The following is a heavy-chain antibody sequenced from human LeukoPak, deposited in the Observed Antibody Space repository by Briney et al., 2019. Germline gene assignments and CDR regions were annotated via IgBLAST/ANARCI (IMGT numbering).Heavy chain of an antibody. CDR1: GFTFSSYS. D-gene: IGHD6-13*01. V-gene: IGHV3-21*01. Sequence: GGSLRLSCAASGFTFSSYSMNWVCQAPGKGLEWVSSISSSSSYIYYADSVKGRFTISRDNAKNSLYLQMNSLRAEDTAVYYCARDGSSYAFDIWGQGTMVTVSS. CDR3: ARDGSSYAFDI. J-gene: IGHJ3*02. CDR2: ISSSSSYI.